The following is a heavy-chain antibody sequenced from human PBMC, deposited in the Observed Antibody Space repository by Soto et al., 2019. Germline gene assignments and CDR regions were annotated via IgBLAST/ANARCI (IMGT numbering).Heavy chain of an antibody. J-gene: IGHJ5*02. CDR3: ARTRLRWPNWLDP. CDR2: IYYSGST. V-gene: IGHV4-59*01. CDR1: GGSISSYY. D-gene: IGHD4-17*01. Sequence: SETLSLTCTVSGGSISSYYWSWIRQPPGKGLEWIGYIYYSGSTNYNPSLKSRVTISVDSSKNQFSLKLSSVTAADTAVYYCARTRLRWPNWLDPWGQGTLVTVSS.